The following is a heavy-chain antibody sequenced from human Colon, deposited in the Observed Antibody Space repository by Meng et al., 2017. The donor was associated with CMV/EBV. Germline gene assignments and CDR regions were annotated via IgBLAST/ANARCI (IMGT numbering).Heavy chain of an antibody. D-gene: IGHD1-26*01. CDR3: ASLSGGDFDY. V-gene: IGHV1-2*02. CDR1: GYTFTGYF. CDR2: INPITGGT. Sequence: LLQSGAEGKKPVASGQVSCKASGYTFTGYFMYWVRQAPGQGLEWLGVINPITGGTNYAQKFQGRVTMTRDTSMNTAYMELSRLRSDDTAVYYCASLSGGDFDYWGQGTLVTVSS. J-gene: IGHJ4*02.